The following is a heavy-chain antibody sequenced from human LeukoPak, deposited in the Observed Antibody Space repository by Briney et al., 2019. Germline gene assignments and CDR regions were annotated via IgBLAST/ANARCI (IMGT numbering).Heavy chain of an antibody. CDR2: IYYSGST. CDR3: ARHTKSGWFFDY. CDR1: GGSISSSSYY. V-gene: IGHV4-39*01. J-gene: IGHJ4*02. D-gene: IGHD6-19*01. Sequence: SETLSLTCTVSGGSISSSSYYWGWIRQPPGKGLEWIGSIYYSGSTYYNPSLKSRVTISVDTSKNQFSLKLSSVTAADTAVYYCARHTKSGWFFDYWGQGTLVTVSS.